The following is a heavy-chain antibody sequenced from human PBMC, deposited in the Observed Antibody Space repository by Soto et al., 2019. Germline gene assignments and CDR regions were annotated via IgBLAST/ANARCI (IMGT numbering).Heavy chain of an antibody. CDR3: TRPTYDFWSGYLDY. CDR2: IRSKAYGGTT. Sequence: GGSLRLSCTASGFTFGDYAMSWFRQAPGKGLEWVGFIRSKAYGGTTEYAASVKGRFTISRDDSKSIAYLQMNSLKTEDTAVYYCTRPTYDFWSGYLDYWGQGTLVTVSS. V-gene: IGHV3-49*03. CDR1: GFTFGDYA. D-gene: IGHD3-3*01. J-gene: IGHJ4*02.